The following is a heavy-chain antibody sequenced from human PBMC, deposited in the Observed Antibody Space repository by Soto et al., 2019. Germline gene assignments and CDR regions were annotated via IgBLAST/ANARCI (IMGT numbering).Heavy chain of an antibody. CDR2: ISYDGSNK. V-gene: IGHV3-30*18. J-gene: IGHJ6*03. Sequence: GGSLRLSCAASGFTFSSYGMHWVRQAPGKGLEWVAVISYDGSNKYYADSVKGRFTNSRDNSKNTLYLQMNSLRAEDTAVYYCAKAEGAMVRGVTGYYYMDVWGKGTTVNVSS. CDR1: GFTFSSYG. CDR3: AKAEGAMVRGVTGYYYMDV. D-gene: IGHD3-10*01.